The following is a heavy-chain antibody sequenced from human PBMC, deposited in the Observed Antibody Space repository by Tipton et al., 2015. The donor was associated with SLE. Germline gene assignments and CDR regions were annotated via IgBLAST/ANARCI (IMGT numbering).Heavy chain of an antibody. D-gene: IGHD2-21*02. V-gene: IGHV3-7*01. CDR1: GFTFSNYW. CDR2: IKEDGSEK. J-gene: IGHJ4*02. Sequence: SLRLSCAASGFTFSNYWMSWVRQGPGMGLEWVANIKEDGSEKYYVDSVKGRFTISRDNAKKSLYLQMNSLRAEDTAFHYCARGSVGDSKDYWGQGTLVTVSS. CDR3: ARGSVGDSKDY.